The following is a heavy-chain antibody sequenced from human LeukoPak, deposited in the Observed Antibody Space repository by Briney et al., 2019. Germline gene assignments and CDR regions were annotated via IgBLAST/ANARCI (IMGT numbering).Heavy chain of an antibody. V-gene: IGHV4-30-4*01. J-gene: IGHJ4*02. CDR1: GGSISSGDYY. CDR3: ARLKYYYDSSGYQRHFDY. Sequence: LQTLSLTCTVSGGSISSGDYYWSWIRQPPGKGLEWIGYIYYSGSTYYNPSLKSRVTISVDTSKNQFSLKLSSVTAADTAVYYCARLKYYYDSSGYQRHFDYWGQGTLVTVSS. CDR2: IYYSGST. D-gene: IGHD3-22*01.